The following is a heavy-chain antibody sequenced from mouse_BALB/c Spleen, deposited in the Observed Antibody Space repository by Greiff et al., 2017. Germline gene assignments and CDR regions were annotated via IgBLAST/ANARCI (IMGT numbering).Heavy chain of an antibody. Sequence: VQLKQSGPELVKPGASVKIPCKASGYTFTDYNMDWVKQSHGKSLEWIGDINPNNGGTIYNQKFKGKATLTVDKSSSTAYMELRSLTSEDTAVYYCARDYRSFYAMDYWGQGTSVTVSS. CDR1: GYTFTDYN. V-gene: IGHV1-18*01. CDR3: ARDYRSFYAMDY. CDR2: INPNNGGT. J-gene: IGHJ4*01. D-gene: IGHD2-14*01.